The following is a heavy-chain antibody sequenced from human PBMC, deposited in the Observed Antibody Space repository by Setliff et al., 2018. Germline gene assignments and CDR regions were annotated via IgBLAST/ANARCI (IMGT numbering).Heavy chain of an antibody. V-gene: IGHV4-34*01. CDR1: GGSFSGYY. J-gene: IGHJ4*02. D-gene: IGHD3-3*01. CDR3: ARGVPYYNFWSGYYDY. CDR2: INHSGST. Sequence: PSETLSLTCAVYGGSFSGYYWSWIRQPPGKGLEWIGEINHSGSTNYNPSLKSRVTISVDTSKNQFSLKLSSVTAADTAVYYCARGVPYYNFWSGYYDYWGQGTLVTVSS.